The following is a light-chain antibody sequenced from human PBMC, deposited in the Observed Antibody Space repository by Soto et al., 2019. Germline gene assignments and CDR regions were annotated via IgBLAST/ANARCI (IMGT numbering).Light chain of an antibody. CDR2: GAS. CDR1: QGIRSY. Sequence: DIQLTQSPSFLSASVGDRVTITCRASQGIRSYLAWYQQRPGKGPELLIYGASTLRPGGASRFSGSGSGTEFTLTISSLQPEDFATYFCQQLNTFPPFFTFGPGTKVDIK. V-gene: IGKV1-9*01. J-gene: IGKJ3*01. CDR3: QQLNTFPPFFT.